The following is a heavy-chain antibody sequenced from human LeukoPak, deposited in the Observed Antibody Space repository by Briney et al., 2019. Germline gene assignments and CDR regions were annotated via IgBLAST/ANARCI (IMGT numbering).Heavy chain of an antibody. CDR1: GGSFSGYY. Sequence: SETLSLTCAVYGGSFSGYYWSWIRQPPGKGLKWIGEINHSGSTNYNPSLKSRVTISVDTSKNQFSLKLSSVTAADTAVYYCARERQGYYYDSSGYYWNWFDPWGQGTLVTVSS. D-gene: IGHD3-22*01. V-gene: IGHV4-34*01. CDR3: ARERQGYYYDSSGYYWNWFDP. CDR2: INHSGST. J-gene: IGHJ5*02.